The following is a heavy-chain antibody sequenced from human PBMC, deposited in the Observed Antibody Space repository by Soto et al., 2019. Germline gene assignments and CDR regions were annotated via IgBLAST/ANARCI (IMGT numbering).Heavy chain of an antibody. V-gene: IGHV4-34*01. CDR3: ASARRY. CDR1: GGSFSGYY. Sequence: PSETLSLTCAVYGGSFSGYYWSWIRQPPGKGLEWIGEINHSGSTNYDPPLKSRATISVDTSKNQFSLKLSSVTAADTAVYYCASARRYWGQGTLVTVSS. J-gene: IGHJ4*02. CDR2: INHSGST.